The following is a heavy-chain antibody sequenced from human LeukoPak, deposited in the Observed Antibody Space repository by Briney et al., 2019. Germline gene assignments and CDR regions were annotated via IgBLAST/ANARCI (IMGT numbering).Heavy chain of an antibody. V-gene: IGHV4-30-2*05. CDR2: IYRTVTA. Sequence: SQTLSLTCTVSGGSISSGVYYWSWIRQPPGKGLEWIGYIYRTVTAYYNPSLKSRVTISVDTSMNQFSLRLRYLTAADTAVYYCARDFSSSSRARVHFVSWGQGTLVTVSS. CDR1: GGSISSGVYY. J-gene: IGHJ4*02. CDR3: ARDFSSSSRARVHFVS. D-gene: IGHD6-6*01.